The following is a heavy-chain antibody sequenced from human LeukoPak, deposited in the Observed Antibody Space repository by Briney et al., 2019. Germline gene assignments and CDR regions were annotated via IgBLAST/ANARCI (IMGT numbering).Heavy chain of an antibody. V-gene: IGHV6-1*01. CDR3: ARGNRDFDS. CDR1: GDXVSTNSAA. J-gene: IGHJ5*01. CDR2: TYYRSKWSH. Sequence: SQTLSLTCAISGDXVSTNSAAWNWIRQSASRGLEWLGRTYYRSKWSHDYAPSVQSRITINPDTSKNQFSLHLNSVTPEDTAVYYCARGNRDFDSWGQGTLVTVSS. D-gene: IGHD2-21*02.